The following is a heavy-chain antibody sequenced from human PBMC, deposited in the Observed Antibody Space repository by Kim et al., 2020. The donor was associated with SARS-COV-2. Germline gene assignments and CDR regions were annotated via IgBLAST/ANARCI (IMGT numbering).Heavy chain of an antibody. CDR2: DT. Sequence: DTRYSPSFQGQVTISADKSISTAYLQWSSLKASDTAMYYCARQRDGYRDRWGQGTLVTVSS. CDR3: ARQRDGYRDR. J-gene: IGHJ4*02. V-gene: IGHV5-51*01. D-gene: IGHD5-12*01.